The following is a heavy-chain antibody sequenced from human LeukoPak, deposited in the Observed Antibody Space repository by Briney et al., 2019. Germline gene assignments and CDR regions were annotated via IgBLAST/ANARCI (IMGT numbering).Heavy chain of an antibody. Sequence: SVKVSCKASGGTLRSYAISWVRQAPGQGLEWMGGIIPLFGAANHAQKFQGRVTITADESTSTAYMEVSSLRYEDTAIYYCARAGRQEKFLNYYYYGMDAWGEGTTVTVSS. V-gene: IGHV1-69*01. CDR2: IIPLFGAA. CDR1: GGTLRSYA. J-gene: IGHJ6*04. CDR3: ARAGRQEKFLNYYYYGMDA. D-gene: IGHD6-6*01.